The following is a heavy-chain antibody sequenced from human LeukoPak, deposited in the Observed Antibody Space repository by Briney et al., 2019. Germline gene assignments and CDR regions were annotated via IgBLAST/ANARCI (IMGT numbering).Heavy chain of an antibody. D-gene: IGHD1-1*01. CDR2: IHYDGSKE. J-gene: IGHJ4*02. CDR1: GFTFSDYA. V-gene: IGHV3-30*02. Sequence: GGSLTLSCAASGFTFSDYAMHWVRQAPGKGLEWLAFIHYDGSKEFYADSVKGRFSISRDNSKNTLYLQMNSLRTEDTAVYYCGKGSRGVPPFGYGGQGTLVTVSS. CDR3: GKGSRGVPPFGY.